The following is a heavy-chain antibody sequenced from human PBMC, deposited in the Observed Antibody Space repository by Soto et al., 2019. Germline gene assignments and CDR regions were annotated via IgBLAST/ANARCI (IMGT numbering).Heavy chain of an antibody. J-gene: IGHJ5*02. CDR3: ARFYTWFDP. Sequence: PSETLSLSCSVSGGSICSGDYDWSWIRQPPGKVLEWIGYIYYSGSTYYNPSLKSRVTISVDKSKNQFSLKLSSVTAADTAVYYCARFYTWFDPWGQGTLVPVSS. CDR1: GGSICSGDYD. V-gene: IGHV4-30-4*01. CDR2: IYYSGST.